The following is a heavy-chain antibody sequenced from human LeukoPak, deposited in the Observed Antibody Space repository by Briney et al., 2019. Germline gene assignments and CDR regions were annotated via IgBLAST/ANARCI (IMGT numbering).Heavy chain of an antibody. CDR2: ISYDGSNK. D-gene: IGHD3-10*01. J-gene: IGHJ4*02. V-gene: IGHV3-30*18. CDR1: GFTFSSYG. Sequence: GGSLRLSCAASGFTFSSYGMHWVRQAPGKGLEWVAVISYDGSNKYYADSVKGRFTISRDNSKNTLYLQMNSLRAEDTAVYYCAKEIQWFGEGWYFDYWGQGTLVTVSS. CDR3: AKEIQWFGEGWYFDY.